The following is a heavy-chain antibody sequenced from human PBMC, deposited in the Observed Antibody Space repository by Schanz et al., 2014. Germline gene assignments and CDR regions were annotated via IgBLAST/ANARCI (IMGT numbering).Heavy chain of an antibody. CDR1: GFTFSSYA. V-gene: IGHV3-23*01. D-gene: IGHD2-21*01. Sequence: DVHLMESGGGLVQPGGSLRLSCAGSGFTFSSYAMNWVRQAPGKGLEWVSVISGSGDDTYYADSVKGRFTISRDNSKNTLSLHMNSLRVEDTAFSCFPPLDDCGGGCPINDAFDVWGQGTMVTVSS. CDR3: PPLDDCGGGCPINDAFDV. J-gene: IGHJ3*01. CDR2: ISGSGDDT.